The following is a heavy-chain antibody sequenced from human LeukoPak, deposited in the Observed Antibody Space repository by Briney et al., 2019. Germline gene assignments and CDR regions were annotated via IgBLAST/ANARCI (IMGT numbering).Heavy chain of an antibody. CDR1: GFTFSSYS. J-gene: IGHJ4*02. D-gene: IGHD3-10*01. CDR3: AAMVRGVMSGY. Sequence: GGSLRLSCAASGFTFSSYSMNWVRQAPGKGLEWVSSISSSSSYIYYADSVKGRFTISRDNAKNSLYLQMNSVRAEDTAVYYCAAMVRGVMSGYWGQGTLVTASS. V-gene: IGHV3-21*01. CDR2: ISSSSSYI.